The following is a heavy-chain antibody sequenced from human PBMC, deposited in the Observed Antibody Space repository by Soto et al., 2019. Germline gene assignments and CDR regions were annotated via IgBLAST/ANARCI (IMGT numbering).Heavy chain of an antibody. V-gene: IGHV1-8*01. CDR3: ARMESFGSLNWFDP. J-gene: IGHJ5*02. CDR2: MNPGSGDT. D-gene: IGHD5-18*01. CDR1: GYTFTSYD. Sequence: GASVKVSCKASGYTFTSYDINWVRQATGQGLEWMGWMNPGSGDTGYAQKFQGRVAMTRDISIATAYMELNSLTSEDTAIYYCARMESFGSLNWFDPWGQGTRVTVSS.